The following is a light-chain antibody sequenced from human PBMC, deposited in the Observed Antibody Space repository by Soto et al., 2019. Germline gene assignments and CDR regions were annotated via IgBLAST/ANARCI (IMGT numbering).Light chain of an antibody. Sequence: IVMTQSADSMAVSLGERATINCKSSQSVLYNSNNKHCLAWYQQKPGQPPKLLIYWASTRESGVADRFSGSGSGTDFTLTISSLQAADVAVYYCQQYYTPPLTFGGGTKVEI. V-gene: IGKV4-1*01. CDR1: QSVLYNSNNKHC. CDR2: WAS. CDR3: QQYYTPPLT. J-gene: IGKJ4*01.